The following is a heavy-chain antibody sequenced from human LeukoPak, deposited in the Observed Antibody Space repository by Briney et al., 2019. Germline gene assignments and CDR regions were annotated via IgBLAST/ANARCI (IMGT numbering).Heavy chain of an antibody. V-gene: IGHV1-46*01. D-gene: IGHD2-15*01. CDR1: GYTFTSYY. J-gene: IGHJ3*02. CDR2: INPSGFST. CDR3: AKAGCTGGSCFDI. Sequence: ASVKVSCKASGYTFTSYYMHWVRQAPGQGLERMGIINPSGFSTRYAQRFQGRVTMTRDTSTSTVYMELSSLRSEDTAVYYCAKAGCTGGSCFDIWGQGTMVTVSS.